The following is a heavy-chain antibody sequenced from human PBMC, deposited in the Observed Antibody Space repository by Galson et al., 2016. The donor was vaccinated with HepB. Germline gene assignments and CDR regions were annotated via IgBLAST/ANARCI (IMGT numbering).Heavy chain of an antibody. D-gene: IGHD2-2*01. J-gene: IGHJ6*02. Sequence: KVSCKASGAAFNRHAINWVRRAPGQGLEWMGGIIPIMRSAKYAQKFQGRVTITAGESTTTVDMELSSLTSEDTAVYYCARGDKVDLLPVAIGEHPFYYCVMDVWGQGTTVTVSS. V-gene: IGHV1-69*01. CDR1: GAAFNRHA. CDR3: ARGDKVDLLPVAIGEHPFYYCVMDV. CDR2: IIPIMRSA.